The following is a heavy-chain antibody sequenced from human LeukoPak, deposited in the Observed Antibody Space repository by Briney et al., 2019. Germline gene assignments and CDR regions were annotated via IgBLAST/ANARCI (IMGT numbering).Heavy chain of an antibody. CDR2: IYYSGST. V-gene: IGHV4-59*01. D-gene: IGHD3-3*01. CDR1: GGSISSYY. CDR3: ARDTRITIFGVSYYYYGMDV. J-gene: IGHJ6*02. Sequence: SETLSLTCTVSGGSISSYYWSWIRQPPGKGLEWIGYIYYSGSTNYNPSLKSRVTISVDTSKNQFSLKLSSVTAADTAVYYCARDTRITIFGVSYYYYGMDVWGQGTTVTVSS.